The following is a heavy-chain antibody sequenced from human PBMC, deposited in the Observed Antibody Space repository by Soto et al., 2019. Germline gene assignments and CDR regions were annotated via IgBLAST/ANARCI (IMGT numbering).Heavy chain of an antibody. CDR3: ASWVPSSVVVGSHY. J-gene: IGHJ4*02. Sequence: PSQGLSLTCAISGDSVSTYSAAWNWFRQSQSRGLEWLGRTYYRSKWYNDYAVSVKSRITINPDTSKNQFSLQLNSVTPEDTAVYYWASWVPSSVVVGSHYWGKGPLVTVSS. V-gene: IGHV6-1*01. D-gene: IGHD3-22*01. CDR2: TYYRSKWYN. CDR1: GDSVSTYSAA.